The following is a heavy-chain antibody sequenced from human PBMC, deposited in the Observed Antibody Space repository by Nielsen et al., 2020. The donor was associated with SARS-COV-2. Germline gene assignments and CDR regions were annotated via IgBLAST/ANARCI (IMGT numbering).Heavy chain of an antibody. CDR2: IRGGGGSI. V-gene: IGHV3-23*01. J-gene: IGHJ6*02. Sequence: GESLKISCAASGFTFRNYAMSWVRQAPGKGLEWVSVIRGGGGSIYYADSVKGRFTISSDNSKNTLYLQMNSLRAEDTAVYYCAKDRWFGEPTGGMDVWGQGTTVTVSS. CDR1: GFTFRNYA. CDR3: AKDRWFGEPTGGMDV. D-gene: IGHD3-10*01.